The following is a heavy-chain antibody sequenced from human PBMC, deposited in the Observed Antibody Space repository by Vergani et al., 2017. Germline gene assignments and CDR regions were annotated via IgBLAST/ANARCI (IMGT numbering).Heavy chain of an antibody. V-gene: IGHV4-30-4*08. CDR2: IYYSGST. J-gene: IGHJ4*02. CDR3: ARHISVVRPSSMTAFDY. D-gene: IGHD2-21*01. Sequence: QVQLQESGPGLVKPSQTLSLTCTVPGGSIRRGGYYWSWIRQPPGKGLEWIGYIYYSGSTYYNPSLKSRVTISLDTSKKQISLHLTSVTAADTAVYYCARHISVVRPSSMTAFDYWGQGTLVTVSS. CDR1: GGSIRRGGYY.